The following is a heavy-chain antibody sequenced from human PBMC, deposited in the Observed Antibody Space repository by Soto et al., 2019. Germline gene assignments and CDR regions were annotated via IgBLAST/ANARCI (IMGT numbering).Heavy chain of an antibody. CDR3: ARESGGATATLEYYYSYMDV. CDR1: GDSFNDYY. Sequence: QVPLVQSGAEVRKPGASVTVSCRSSGDSFNDYYIHWVRQAPGPGFEWMGWINPNGGVTKYAQKFQGWVSMTRDTSIRTVYMQLSRLRSDDTAVYYCARESGGATATLEYYYSYMDVWGTGTTVTGSS. D-gene: IGHD5-12*01. CDR2: INPNGGVT. V-gene: IGHV1-2*04. J-gene: IGHJ6*03.